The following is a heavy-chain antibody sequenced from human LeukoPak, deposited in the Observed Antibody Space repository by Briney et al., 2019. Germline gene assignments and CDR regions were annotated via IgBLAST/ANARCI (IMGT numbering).Heavy chain of an antibody. D-gene: IGHD3-22*01. V-gene: IGHV3-23*01. J-gene: IGHJ4*02. Sequence: GGSLRLSCAASGFTFSSYAMSWVRQAPGKGLEWASAISGSGGSTYYADSVKGRFTISRDNSKNTLYLQMNSLRAEDTAVYYCAKGGLGNYDSSGYYYQPFDYWGQGTLATVSS. CDR3: AKGGLGNYDSSGYYYQPFDY. CDR1: GFTFSSYA. CDR2: ISGSGGST.